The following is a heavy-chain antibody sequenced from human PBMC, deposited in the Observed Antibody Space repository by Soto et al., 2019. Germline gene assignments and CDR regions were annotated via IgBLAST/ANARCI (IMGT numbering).Heavy chain of an antibody. CDR3: ARGEVRTTFRH. J-gene: IGHJ4*02. CDR2: IYDSGTT. CDR1: GGSISSYY. V-gene: IGHV4-4*09. D-gene: IGHD3-10*01. Sequence: SETLSLTCTVSGGSISSYYWSWIRQHPEKGLEWIGFIYDSGTTYYNPSLKSRVTISGDTSKNLLSLKLNSVTAADTAVYYCARGEVRTTFRHWGQGTLVTVSS.